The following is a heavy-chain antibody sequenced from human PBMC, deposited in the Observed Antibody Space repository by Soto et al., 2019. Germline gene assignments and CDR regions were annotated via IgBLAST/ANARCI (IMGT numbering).Heavy chain of an antibody. CDR2: INHSGST. V-gene: IGHV4-34*01. Sequence: SETLSLTCAVYGGSFSGYYWSWIRQPPGRGLEWIGEINHSGSTNYNPSLKSRVTISVDTSKNQFSLKLSSVTAADTAVYYCARGMTGIIRGWFDPWGQGTLVTVSS. CDR1: GGSFSGYY. CDR3: ARGMTGIIRGWFDP. D-gene: IGHD3-10*01. J-gene: IGHJ5*02.